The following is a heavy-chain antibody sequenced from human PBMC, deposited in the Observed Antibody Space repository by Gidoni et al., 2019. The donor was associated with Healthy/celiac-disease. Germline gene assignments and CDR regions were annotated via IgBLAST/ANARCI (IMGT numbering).Heavy chain of an antibody. J-gene: IGHJ4*02. V-gene: IGHV3-21*01. Sequence: EVQLVESGGGLVKPGGSLRLSCAASGFTFSSYSMNWVRQAPGKGLEWVSSISSSSSYIYYADSVKGRFTISRDNAKNSLYLQMNSLRAEETAVYYCARGLEDYGDYGWGWGQGTLVTVSS. CDR2: ISSSSSYI. CDR1: GFTFSSYS. D-gene: IGHD4-17*01. CDR3: ARGLEDYGDYGWG.